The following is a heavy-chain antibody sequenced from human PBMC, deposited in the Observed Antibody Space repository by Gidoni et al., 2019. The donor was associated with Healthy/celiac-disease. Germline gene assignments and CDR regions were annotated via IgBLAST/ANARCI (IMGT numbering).Heavy chain of an antibody. V-gene: IGHV4-39*01. CDR1: GGSISSSSYY. CDR2: IYYSGSN. J-gene: IGHJ4*02. CDR3: ARQGASSSWHKYYFDY. D-gene: IGHD6-13*01. Sequence: PQLQESGPGPVKPSETLSLTCTVSGGSISSSSYYWGWIRQPPGKGLEWIGSIYYSGSNYYNPSLKSRVTISVDMSKNQFSLKLSSVTAADTAVYYCARQGASSSWHKYYFDYWGQGTLVTVSS.